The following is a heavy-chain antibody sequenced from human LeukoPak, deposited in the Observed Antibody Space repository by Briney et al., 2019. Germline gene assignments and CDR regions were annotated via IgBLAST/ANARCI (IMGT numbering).Heavy chain of an antibody. CDR2: ISYDGSNK. CDR3: AKGGSGSRGDIMDV. V-gene: IGHV3-30*18. CDR1: GFTFSSYC. D-gene: IGHD3-10*01. J-gene: IGHJ6*04. Sequence: GGSLRLSCAASGFTFSSYCMHWVRQAPGKGLEWVAVISYDGSNKYYADSVKGRFTISRDNSKNTLYLQMNSLRAEDTAVYYCAKGGSGSRGDIMDVWGKGTTVTVSS.